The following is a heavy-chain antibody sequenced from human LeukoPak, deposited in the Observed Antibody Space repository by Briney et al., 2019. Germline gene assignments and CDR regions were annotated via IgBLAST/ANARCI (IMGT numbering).Heavy chain of an antibody. D-gene: IGHD5-18*01. V-gene: IGHV3-15*01. CDR1: GFTFSHAW. CDR3: TTVGNSYGRN. Sequence: PGGSLRLSCAASGFTFSHAWMSWVRQAPGKGREWVGRIKSKGDSGTTDYAAPVKGRFTISRDDSKNTLYLQMNSLTAEDTAVYYCTTVGNSYGRNWGQGTLVTVSS. CDR2: IKSKGDSGTT. J-gene: IGHJ4*02.